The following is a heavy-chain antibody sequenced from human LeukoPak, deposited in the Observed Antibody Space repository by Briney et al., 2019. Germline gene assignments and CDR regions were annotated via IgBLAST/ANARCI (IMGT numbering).Heavy chain of an antibody. Sequence: PGGSLRLSCAASGFTFSSYWMSWVRQAPGKGLEWVANIKQDGSEKYYVDSVKGRFTISRDNAKNSLYLQMNGLRAEDTAVYYCARVQRDRPDLIRYFDGTLSSRIWYFDYWGQGTLVTVSS. J-gene: IGHJ4*02. CDR3: ARVQRDRPDLIRYFDGTLSSRIWYFDY. D-gene: IGHD3-9*01. CDR2: IKQDGSEK. V-gene: IGHV3-7*01. CDR1: GFTFSSYW.